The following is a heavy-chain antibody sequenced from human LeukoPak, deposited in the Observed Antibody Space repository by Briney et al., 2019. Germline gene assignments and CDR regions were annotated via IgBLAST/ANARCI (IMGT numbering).Heavy chain of an antibody. V-gene: IGHV1-24*01. D-gene: IGHD2-8*01. CDR1: GYTLTELS. J-gene: IGHJ4*02. CDR3: ATDPEGGACTNGVCYGGY. CDR2: FDPEDGET. Sequence: ASVKVSCKVSGYTLTELSMHWVRQAPGKGLEWMGGFDPEDGETIYAQKFQGRVTMTEDTSTDTAYMELSSLRSEDTAVYYCATDPEGGACTNGVCYGGYWGQGTLVTVSS.